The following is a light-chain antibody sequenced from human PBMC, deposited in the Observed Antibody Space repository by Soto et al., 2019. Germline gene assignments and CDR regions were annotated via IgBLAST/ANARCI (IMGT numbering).Light chain of an antibody. V-gene: IGKV1-27*01. Sequence: DIPMTQSPSSLSASVGDRVTITCRASQGISNYLAWYQQKPGKVPKLLIYAASTLQSGVPSRFSGSGSGTDFTLTISSLQPEDVATYYCHKYNSAPPLTFGQGTRLEIK. CDR1: QGISNY. J-gene: IGKJ5*01. CDR2: AAS. CDR3: HKYNSAPPLT.